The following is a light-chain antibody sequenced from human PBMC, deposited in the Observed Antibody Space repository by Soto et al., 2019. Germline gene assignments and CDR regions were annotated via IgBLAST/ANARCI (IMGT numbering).Light chain of an antibody. V-gene: IGLV2-14*01. CDR3: SSYTSSSTPVV. CDR2: DVS. Sequence: QSALTQPASGSGSPGQSITISCTGTSSDVGGYNYVSWYQQHPGKAPKLMIYDVSNRPSGVSDRFSGSKSGNTASLSISGLQAEDEAGYYCSSYTSSSTPVVFGGGTKLTVL. J-gene: IGLJ2*01. CDR1: SSDVGGYNY.